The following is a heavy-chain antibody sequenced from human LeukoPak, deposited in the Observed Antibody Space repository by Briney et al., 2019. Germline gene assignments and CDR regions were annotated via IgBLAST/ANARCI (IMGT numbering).Heavy chain of an antibody. V-gene: IGHV3-23*01. J-gene: IGHJ3*01. CDR1: GFAFSRND. CDR2: ISGSSGAT. Sequence: VGSLRLSCAASGFAFSRNDMFWVRQAPGKGLEWVSCISGSSGATYYADSVRGRFTISRDNSKNTVFLQMNSLRAEDTAIYYCAKVGPGAFDFWGQGTMVTVSS. CDR3: AKVGPGAFDF.